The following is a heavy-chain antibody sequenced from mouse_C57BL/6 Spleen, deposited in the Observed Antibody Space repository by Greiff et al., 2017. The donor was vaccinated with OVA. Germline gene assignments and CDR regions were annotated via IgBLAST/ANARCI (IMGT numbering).Heavy chain of an antibody. V-gene: IGHV2-6*01. CDR1: GFSLTSYG. CDR3: ASELTGTRGFAY. Sequence: VQVVESGPGLVAPSQSLSITCTVSGFSLTSYGVDWVRQSPGKGLEWLGVIWGVGSTNYNSALKSRLSISKDNSKSQVFLKMNSLQTDDTAMYYCASELTGTRGFAYWGQGTLVTVSA. D-gene: IGHD4-1*01. CDR2: IWGVGST. J-gene: IGHJ3*01.